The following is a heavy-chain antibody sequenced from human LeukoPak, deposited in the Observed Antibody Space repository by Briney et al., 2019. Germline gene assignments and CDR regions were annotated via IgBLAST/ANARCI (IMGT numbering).Heavy chain of an antibody. Sequence: SETLSLTCTVSGGSISSYYWSWIRQPAGKGLEWIGRIYTSGRTNYNPSLKSRVTMSVDTSKNQFSLKLSSVTAADTAVYYCARDRCSGGSCYFDYWGQGTLVTVSS. CDR1: GGSISSYY. CDR3: ARDRCSGGSCYFDY. CDR2: IYTSGRT. J-gene: IGHJ4*02. V-gene: IGHV4-4*07. D-gene: IGHD2-15*01.